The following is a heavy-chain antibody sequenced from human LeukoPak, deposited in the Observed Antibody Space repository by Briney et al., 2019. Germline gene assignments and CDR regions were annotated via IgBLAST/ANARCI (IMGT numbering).Heavy chain of an antibody. D-gene: IGHD6-13*01. J-gene: IGHJ4*02. V-gene: IGHV3-74*01. Sequence: PGGSLRLSCAASGFTFRGYWMHWVRQVPGRGLVWVSRISSDGSTTNYADSVKGRFTISRDNAKNTLYLQMNSLRAEDTAVYYCGRDDRRGYRCDNWGQGTLVTVSS. CDR2: ISSDGSTT. CDR3: GRDDRRGYRCDN. CDR1: GFTFRGYW.